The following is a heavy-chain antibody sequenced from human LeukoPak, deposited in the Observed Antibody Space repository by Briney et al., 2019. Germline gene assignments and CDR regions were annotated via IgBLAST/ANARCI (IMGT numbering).Heavy chain of an antibody. CDR3: ARVPLNYYYYMDV. CDR2: IKQDGSEK. J-gene: IGHJ6*03. CDR1: GFTFSSYA. V-gene: IGHV3-7*01. Sequence: GSLRLSCAASGFTFSSYAMSWVRQAPGKGLEWVANIKQDGSEKYYVDSVKGRFTISRDNTKKSLYLQMNSLRAEDTAVYYCARVPLNYYYYMDVWGKGTTVTVSS.